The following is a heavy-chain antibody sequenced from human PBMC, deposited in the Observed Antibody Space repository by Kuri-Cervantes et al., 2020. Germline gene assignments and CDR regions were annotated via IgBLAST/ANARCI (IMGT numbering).Heavy chain of an antibody. D-gene: IGHD5-12*01. V-gene: IGHV1-18*01. J-gene: IGHJ4*02. CDR1: GYTFTSYG. CDR3: ASSSGYSGYDSNLVIDY. CDR2: ISAYNGNT. Sequence: ASVKLSCKRSGYTFTSYGISWVRQAPGQGLEWMGWISAYNGNTNYAQKLQGRVTMTTDTSTSTAYMELRSLRPDDTAVFYCASSSGYSGYDSNLVIDYWGQGTLVTVSS.